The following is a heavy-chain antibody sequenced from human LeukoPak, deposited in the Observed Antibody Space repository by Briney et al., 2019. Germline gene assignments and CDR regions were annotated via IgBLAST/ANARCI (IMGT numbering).Heavy chain of an antibody. CDR1: GFTVSSNY. V-gene: IGHV3-53*01. CDR2: IYSGGST. Sequence: GGSLRLSCAASGFTVSSNYMSWVRQAPGKGLEWVSVIYSGGSTYYADSVKGRFTISRDNSKNTLYLQMNSLRAEDTAVYYCASHSSSYYYYGMDVWGQGTTVTASS. D-gene: IGHD6-6*01. CDR3: ASHSSSYYYYGMDV. J-gene: IGHJ6*02.